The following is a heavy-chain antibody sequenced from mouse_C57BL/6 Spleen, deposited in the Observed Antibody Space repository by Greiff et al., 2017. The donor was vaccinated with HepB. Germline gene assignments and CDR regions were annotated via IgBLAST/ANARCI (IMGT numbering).Heavy chain of an antibody. CDR3: AREAQRYFDY. J-gene: IGHJ2*01. CDR2: ISDGGSYT. V-gene: IGHV5-4*01. CDR1: GFTFRSYA. Sequence: EVMLVESGGGLVKPGGSLKLSCAASGFTFRSYAMPWVRQTPEKRLEWVATISDGGSYTYYPDNVKGRFTISRDNAKNNLYLQMSHLKSEDTAMYYCAREAQRYFDYWGQGTTLTVSS.